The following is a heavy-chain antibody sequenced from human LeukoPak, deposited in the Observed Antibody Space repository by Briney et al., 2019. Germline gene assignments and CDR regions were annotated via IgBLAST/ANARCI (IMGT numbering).Heavy chain of an antibody. D-gene: IGHD1-26*01. CDR1: SGSISTSNYY. CDR3: ARGRVGATKGWFDP. CDR2: IFYSGST. Sequence: PSETLSLTCTVSSGSISTSNYYWGWVRQPPGKALEWIGNIFYSGSTYYSPSLKSRVTISLDTSRNQFSLKLSSVTAADTAVYYCARGRVGATKGWFDPWGQGTLVTVSS. J-gene: IGHJ5*02. V-gene: IGHV4-39*07.